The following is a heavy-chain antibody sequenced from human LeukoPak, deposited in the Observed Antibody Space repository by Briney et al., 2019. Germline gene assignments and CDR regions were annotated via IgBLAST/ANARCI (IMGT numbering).Heavy chain of an antibody. D-gene: IGHD2-15*01. CDR1: GYTFTGYY. CDR2: INPNSGGT. J-gene: IGHJ3*01. V-gene: IGHV1-2*02. Sequence: ASVKVSCKASGYTFTGYYMHWVRQAPGQGLEWMGWINPNSGGTNYAQKFQGRVTMTRDTSISTAYMELSRLRSDDTAVYYCARSRGGYCSGGSCYSRGSVYAFDFWGQGTMVTVSS. CDR3: ARSRGGYCSGGSCYSRGSVYAFDF.